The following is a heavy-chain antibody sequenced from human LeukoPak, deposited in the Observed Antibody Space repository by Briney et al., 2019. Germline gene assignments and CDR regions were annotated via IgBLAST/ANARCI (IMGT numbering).Heavy chain of an antibody. CDR2: INHSGST. D-gene: IGHD6-13*01. J-gene: IGHJ2*01. V-gene: IGHV4-34*01. Sequence: SETLSLTCAVYGGSFSGYYWSWIRQPPGKGLEWIGEINHSGSTNYNPSLKSRVTISVDTSKNQFSLKLSSVTAADTAVYYCARALDSSSWPSWYFDLWGRGTLVTVSS. CDR1: GGSFSGYY. CDR3: ARALDSSSWPSWYFDL.